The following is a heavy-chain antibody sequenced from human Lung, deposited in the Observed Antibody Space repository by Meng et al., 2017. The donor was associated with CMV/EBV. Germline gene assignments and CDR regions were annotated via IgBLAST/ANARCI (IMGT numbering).Heavy chain of an antibody. CDR2: INSESTNI. CDR1: GFTFRTYG. D-gene: IGHD4-17*01. V-gene: IGHV3-48*04. CDR3: ATDPDGDYDFDY. J-gene: IGHJ4*02. Sequence: GESLKISCVASGFTFRTYGMNWVRQAPGKGLEWVSHINSESTNIGYADSVKGRFTISRDIAGNSLYLHMNSLRAEDTAVYYCATDPDGDYDFDYWGQGTLVTVSS.